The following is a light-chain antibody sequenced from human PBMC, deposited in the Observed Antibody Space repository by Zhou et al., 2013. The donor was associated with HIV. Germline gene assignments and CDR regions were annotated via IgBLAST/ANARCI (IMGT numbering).Light chain of an antibody. CDR2: GSS. Sequence: DIQLTQSPSSLSASVGDRVTITCRASQSIITYLSWYQQKPGKAPKLLIYGSSNLQSGVPSRFSGSGSGTEFTLSINSLQPEDFATYYCQQSHSSPPTFGQGTRLEI. J-gene: IGKJ5*01. CDR1: QSIITY. V-gene: IGKV1-39*01. CDR3: QQSHSSPPT.